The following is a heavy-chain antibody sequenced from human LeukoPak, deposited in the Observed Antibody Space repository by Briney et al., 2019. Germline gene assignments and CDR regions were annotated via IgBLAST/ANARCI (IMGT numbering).Heavy chain of an antibody. V-gene: IGHV4-39*01. CDR2: IYYSGNT. Sequence: SETLSLTCTVSGGSISSSNYYWGWIRQPPGKGLEWIVSIYYSGNTYYNPSLKSRVTISVDTSKNQFSLKLSSVTAADTAVYYCARQPESTYSYDTCAYRYFDFWGQGTLVTVSS. CDR1: GGSISSSNYY. CDR3: ARQPESTYSYDTCAYRYFDF. J-gene: IGHJ4*02. D-gene: IGHD3-22*01.